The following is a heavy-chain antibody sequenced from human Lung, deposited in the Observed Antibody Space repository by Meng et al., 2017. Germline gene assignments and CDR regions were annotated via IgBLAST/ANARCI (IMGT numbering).Heavy chain of an antibody. CDR3: ARGPTTMAHDFDY. D-gene: IGHD4-11*01. V-gene: IGHV4-34*01. Sequence: QVQLCDVGAGLLKPSATLPLTCVVLGGSFSYYYWSWIRQPPGKGLEWIGEINHSGSTNYNPSLESRATISVDTSQNNLSLKLSSVTAADSAVYYCARGPTTMAHDFDYWGQGTLVTVSS. CDR1: GGSFSYYY. CDR2: INHSGST. J-gene: IGHJ4*02.